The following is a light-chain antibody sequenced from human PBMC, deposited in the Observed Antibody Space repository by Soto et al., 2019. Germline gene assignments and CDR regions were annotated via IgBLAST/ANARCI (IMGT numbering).Light chain of an antibody. CDR3: LLSYSGARGV. Sequence: QAVVTQEPSLTVSPGGTVTLTCGSSTGAVTSGHYPYWFQQKPGQAPRTLIYDTSNKHSWTPARFSGSLLGGKAALTLSGAQPEDEAEYYCLLSYSGARGVFGGGTKAHRP. CDR2: DTS. CDR1: TGAVTSGHY. J-gene: IGLJ3*02. V-gene: IGLV7-46*01.